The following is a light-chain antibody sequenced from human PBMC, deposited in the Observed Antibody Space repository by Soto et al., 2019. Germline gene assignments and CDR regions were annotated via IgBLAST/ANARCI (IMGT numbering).Light chain of an antibody. Sequence: EIVLTQSPGTLSLSPGERATLSCRASQSVSSSYLAWFQQRPGQAPRLLIYGASSRATGIPDRFSGSGSGTDFSLFISRLWPVDFAVYYCQYGSSPVTFGPGNKGDV. V-gene: IGKV3-20*01. CDR3: QYGSSPVT. J-gene: IGKJ3*01. CDR1: QSVSSSY. CDR2: GAS.